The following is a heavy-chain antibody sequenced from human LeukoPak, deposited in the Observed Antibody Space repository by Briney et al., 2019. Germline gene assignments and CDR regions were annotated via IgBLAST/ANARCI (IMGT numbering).Heavy chain of an antibody. CDR3: ARSLYTYYYGSGSRDAFDI. CDR2: ISAYNGNT. CDR1: GYTFTNYG. Sequence: ASVKVSCKASGYTFTNYGIHWLRQAPGQGLEWMGWISAYNGNTNYAQKLQGRVTMTTDTSTSTAYMELRSLRSDDTAVYYCARSLYTYYYGSGSRDAFDIWGQGTMVTVSS. J-gene: IGHJ3*02. D-gene: IGHD3-10*01. V-gene: IGHV1-18*01.